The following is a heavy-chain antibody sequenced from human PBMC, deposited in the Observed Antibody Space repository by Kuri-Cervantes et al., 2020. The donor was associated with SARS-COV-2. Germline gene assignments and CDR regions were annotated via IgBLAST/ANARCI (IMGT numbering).Heavy chain of an antibody. J-gene: IGHJ6*03. CDR3: ARVAGEGPIYYYYMDV. CDR2: ISGSGSYI. Sequence: GGSLRLSCAASGFTVSSNYMSWVRQAPGKALEWVSSISGSGSYIYYADSMKGRFTVSRDSAKNSLYLQMNSLRGEDTAVYYCARVAGEGPIYYYYMDVWGKGTTVTVSS. CDR1: GFTVSSNY. V-gene: IGHV3-21*01. D-gene: IGHD2-21*01.